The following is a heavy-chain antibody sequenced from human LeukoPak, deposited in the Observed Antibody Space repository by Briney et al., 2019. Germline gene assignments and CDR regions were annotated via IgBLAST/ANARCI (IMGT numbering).Heavy chain of an antibody. D-gene: IGHD3-22*01. V-gene: IGHV3-13*01. Sequence: GGSLRLSCAASGFTFSSYDMHWVRQVTGKGLEWVSAIGTAGDTYYPGSVKGRFTISRENAKNSVYLQMNSLRAGDTAVYYCTRGAPLYDSSGYYYEDAFDIWGQGTMVTVSS. CDR2: IGTAGDT. CDR3: TRGAPLYDSSGYYYEDAFDI. CDR1: GFTFSSYD. J-gene: IGHJ3*02.